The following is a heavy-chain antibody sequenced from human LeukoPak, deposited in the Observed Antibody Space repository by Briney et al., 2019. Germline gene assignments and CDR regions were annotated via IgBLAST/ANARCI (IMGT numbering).Heavy chain of an antibody. V-gene: IGHV1-2*02. J-gene: IGHJ4*02. CDR1: GYTFTGYY. CDR2: INPNSGGT. CDR3: ARGSSRSDDILTGSSY. D-gene: IGHD3-9*01. Sequence: ASVKVSCKASGYTFTGYYMHWVRQAPGQGLEWMGWINPNSGGTNYAQKFQGRVTMTRDTSISTAYMELSRLRSDDTAVYYCARGSSRSDDILTGSSYWGQGTLVTVSS.